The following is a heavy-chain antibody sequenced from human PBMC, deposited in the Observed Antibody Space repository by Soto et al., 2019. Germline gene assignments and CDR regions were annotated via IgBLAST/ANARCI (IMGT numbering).Heavy chain of an antibody. CDR3: ARAVAVAADFDY. D-gene: IGHD6-19*01. J-gene: IGHJ4*02. CDR1: GYTFTGYA. Sequence: QVQLVQSGAEEKKPGASVKVSCKASGYTFTGYAMHWVRQAPGQRLEWMGWINAGNGNTKYSQKFQGRVTITRDTSASTAYMELSRLRSEDTAVYYCARAVAVAADFDYWGQGPLVTVSS. V-gene: IGHV1-3*05. CDR2: INAGNGNT.